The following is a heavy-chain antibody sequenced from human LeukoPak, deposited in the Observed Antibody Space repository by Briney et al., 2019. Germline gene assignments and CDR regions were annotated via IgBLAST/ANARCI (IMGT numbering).Heavy chain of an antibody. V-gene: IGHV4-34*01. CDR2: INHSGST. CDR1: GGSFSGYY. CDR3: AMNYDFWSGYRFDY. Sequence: SETLSLTCAVYGGSFSGYYWSWIRQPPGKGLEWIGEINHSGSTNYNPSLKSRVTISVDTSKNQFSLKLSSVTAADTAVYYCAMNYDFWSGYRFDYWGQGTLVTVSS. J-gene: IGHJ4*02. D-gene: IGHD3-3*01.